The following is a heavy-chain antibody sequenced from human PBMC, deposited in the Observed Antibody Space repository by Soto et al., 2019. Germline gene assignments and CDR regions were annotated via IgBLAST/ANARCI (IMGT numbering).Heavy chain of an antibody. J-gene: IGHJ5*02. CDR2: IYYSGST. CDR3: AIDEVVVAATTYNWFDP. D-gene: IGHD2-15*01. CDR1: GGSISSSSYY. Sequence: QLQLQESGPGLVKPSETLSLTCTVSGGSISSSSYYWGWIRQPPGKGLEWIGSIYYSGSTYYNPSLKSRVTISVDTSKNQFSLKLSSVTAADTAVYYCAIDEVVVAATTYNWFDPWGQGTLVTVSS. V-gene: IGHV4-39*02.